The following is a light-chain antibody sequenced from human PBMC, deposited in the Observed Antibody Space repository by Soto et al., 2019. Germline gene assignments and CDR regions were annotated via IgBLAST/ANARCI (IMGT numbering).Light chain of an antibody. CDR1: QSVSNNY. CDR3: QQPSHWLPWT. Sequence: IVLTKSPGALSLSPWEGATLSGSAVQSVSNNYLAWYQQTTGQAPRLLTDGACNRATGIPARFSGSGSGTDCTLTISNLEPEDFAFYYCQQPSHWLPWTFGQGTKVDIK. CDR2: GAC. J-gene: IGKJ1*01. V-gene: IGKV3-11*01.